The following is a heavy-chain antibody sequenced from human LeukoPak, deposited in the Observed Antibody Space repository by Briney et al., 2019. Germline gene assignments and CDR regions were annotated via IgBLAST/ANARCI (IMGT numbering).Heavy chain of an antibody. CDR2: ISSSSSYI. Sequence: GGSLRLSCAASGFTFSSYSMNWVRQAPGKGLEWVSSISSSSSYIYYADSVKGRFTISRDNAKNSLYLQMNSLRAEDTAVYYCAKAFAAAGPLDYWGQGTLVTVSS. CDR3: AKAFAAAGPLDY. D-gene: IGHD6-13*01. CDR1: GFTFSSYS. V-gene: IGHV3-21*04. J-gene: IGHJ4*02.